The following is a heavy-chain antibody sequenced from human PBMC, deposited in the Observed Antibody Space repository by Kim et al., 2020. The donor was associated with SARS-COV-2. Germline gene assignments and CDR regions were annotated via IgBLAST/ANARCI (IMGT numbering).Heavy chain of an antibody. CDR1: GFTFSSYA. CDR3: ATRSSYKPLYYYGMDV. J-gene: IGHJ6*02. D-gene: IGHD6-6*01. Sequence: GGSLRLSCAASGFTFSSYAMSWVRQAPGKGLEWVSAISGSGGSTYYADSVKGRFTISRDNSKNTLYLQMNSLRAEDTAVYYCATRSSYKPLYYYGMDVWGQGTTVTVSS. CDR2: ISGSGGST. V-gene: IGHV3-23*01.